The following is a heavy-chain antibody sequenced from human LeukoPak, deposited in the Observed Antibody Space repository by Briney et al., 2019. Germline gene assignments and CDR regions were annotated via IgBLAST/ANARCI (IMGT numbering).Heavy chain of an antibody. CDR2: IIPILGIA. D-gene: IGHD3-22*01. V-gene: IGHV1-69*04. J-gene: IGHJ6*02. CDR3: ARNYYDSSGYYHYYYYGMDV. CDR1: GGTFSSYA. Sequence: GASVKVSCKASGGTFSSYAISWVRQAPGQGLEWMGRIIPILGIANYAQKFQGRVTITADKSTSTAYMELSSLRSEDTAVYYCARNYYDSSGYYHYYYYGMDVWGQGTTVTVSS.